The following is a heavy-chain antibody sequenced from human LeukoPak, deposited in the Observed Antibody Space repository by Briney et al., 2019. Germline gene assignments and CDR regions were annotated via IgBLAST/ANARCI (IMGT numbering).Heavy chain of an antibody. CDR3: ARGIVGATNDY. V-gene: IGHV3-21*01. CDR1: GFTFSSYS. CDR2: ISSSSSYI. J-gene: IGHJ4*02. D-gene: IGHD1-26*01. Sequence: GGSLRLSCAASGFTFSSYSMNWVRQAPGKGLEWVSSISSSSSYIYYADSVKGRFTISRDNAKNSLYLQVNSLRAEDTAVYYCARGIVGATNDYWGQGTLVTVSS.